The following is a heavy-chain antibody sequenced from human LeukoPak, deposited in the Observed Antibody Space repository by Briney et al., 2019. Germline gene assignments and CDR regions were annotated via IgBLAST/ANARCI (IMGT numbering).Heavy chain of an antibody. CDR1: GYTFTSYG. Sequence: ASVKVSCKASGYTFTSYGISWVRQAHGQGLEWMGWISAYNGNTNYAQKLQGRVTMTTDTSTSTAYMELRSLRSDDTAVYYCARDRGFSGYYVSSGNTLFDYWGQGTLVTVSS. D-gene: IGHD3-22*01. V-gene: IGHV1-18*01. J-gene: IGHJ4*02. CDR3: ARDRGFSGYYVSSGNTLFDY. CDR2: ISAYNGNT.